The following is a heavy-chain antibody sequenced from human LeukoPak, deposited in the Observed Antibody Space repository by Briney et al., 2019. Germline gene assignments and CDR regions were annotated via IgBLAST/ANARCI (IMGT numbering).Heavy chain of an antibody. CDR2: ISEGGST. V-gene: IGHV4-31*03. CDR3: ARGRYSDGWIDY. J-gene: IGHJ4*02. D-gene: IGHD5-12*01. Sequence: SETLSHTCTLPGDSISTSVEYWHWTRQHPGKGMEWIVFISEGGSTLYNSSLKGRVTISSDTSKDQSSLKLSFLTAADMAEYYCARGRYSDGWIDYWGQGTLVTVSS. CDR1: GDSISTSVEY.